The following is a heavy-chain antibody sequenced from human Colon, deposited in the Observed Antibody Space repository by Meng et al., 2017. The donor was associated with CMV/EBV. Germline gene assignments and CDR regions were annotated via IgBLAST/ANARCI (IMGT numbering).Heavy chain of an antibody. V-gene: IGHV3-20*04. Sequence: GGSLRLSCAASRFTFRSYSMNWVRQAPGKGLEWVSGINWNGGSTYYVDSVKGRFTISRDNAKKSLYLDMSSLRPEDTAVYYCARRDEVDTFMAFDSWGQGTLVTVSS. CDR2: INWNGGST. CDR1: RFTFRSYS. J-gene: IGHJ4*02. D-gene: IGHD5-18*01. CDR3: ARRDEVDTFMAFDS.